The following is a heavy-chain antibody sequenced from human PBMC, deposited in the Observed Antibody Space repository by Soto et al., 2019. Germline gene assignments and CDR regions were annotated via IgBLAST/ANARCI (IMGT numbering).Heavy chain of an antibody. Sequence: SETLSLTCSVSGYSIDRGYYWGWIRQAPERGLEWIGSISHRGATSYTPSLTSRAIISLDTSNNQFTLRLTSVTVDDKATYYCVRYEYDSSGHDEENWGQGNLVT. J-gene: IGHJ4*02. CDR3: VRYEYDSSGHDEEN. V-gene: IGHV4-38-2*02. D-gene: IGHD3-22*01. CDR2: ISHRGAT. CDR1: GYSIDRGYY.